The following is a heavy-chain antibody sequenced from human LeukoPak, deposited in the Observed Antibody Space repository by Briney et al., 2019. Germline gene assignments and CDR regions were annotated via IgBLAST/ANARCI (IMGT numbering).Heavy chain of an antibody. CDR2: ISGSGGST. D-gene: IGHD2-2*01. Sequence: GGSLRLSCAASGFTFSSYAMSWVRQAPGKGLEWVSAISGSGGSTYYADSVKGRFTISRDNSKNTLYLQMNSLRAEDTAVYYCARGGCSSTSCPYNWFDPWGQGTLVTVSS. J-gene: IGHJ5*02. CDR3: ARGGCSSTSCPYNWFDP. V-gene: IGHV3-23*01. CDR1: GFTFSSYA.